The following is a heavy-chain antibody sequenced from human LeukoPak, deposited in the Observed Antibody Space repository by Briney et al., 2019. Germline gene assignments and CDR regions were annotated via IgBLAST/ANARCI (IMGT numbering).Heavy chain of an antibody. CDR2: IQYDVSSE. V-gene: IGHV3-30*02. J-gene: IGHJ6*02. Sequence: GGSLRLSCAASGFTFSTYGMHWVRQAPGKGLEWVAFIQYDVSSEYYADSVKGRFTVSRDNSKNTVYLQMNSLRAEDTAVYYCARDSKLLWFGGSMDVWGQGTTVTVSS. CDR1: GFTFSTYG. CDR3: ARDSKLLWFGGSMDV. D-gene: IGHD3-10*01.